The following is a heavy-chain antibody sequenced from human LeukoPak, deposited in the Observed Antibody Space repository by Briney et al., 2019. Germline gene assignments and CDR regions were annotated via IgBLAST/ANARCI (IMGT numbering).Heavy chain of an antibody. CDR1: GFIFSNYG. D-gene: IGHD2-21*02. V-gene: IGHV3-21*04. CDR2: ISFSSTHI. J-gene: IGHJ4*02. CDR3: AKDQSKIVVVTALDY. Sequence: GGSLRLSCAASGFIFSNYGMSWVRQAPGKGLEWVSSISFSSTHIYYADSIQGRFTISRDNAENSLYLQMNSLRAEDTAVYYCAKDQSKIVVVTALDYWGQGTLVTVSS.